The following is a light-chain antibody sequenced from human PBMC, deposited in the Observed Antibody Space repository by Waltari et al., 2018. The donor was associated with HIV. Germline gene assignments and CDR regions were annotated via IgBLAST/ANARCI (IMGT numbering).Light chain of an antibody. V-gene: IGLV3-25*03. CDR3: QSTDITGTYAV. J-gene: IGLJ1*01. CDR2: KDK. Sequence: YELTQSPSVSVSPGHTATINCFGDALPKQFAYWYQHKPGQAPVLLISKDKERPSGIPDRFSGSGSGTTVTLTISGVRAEDEADYYCQSTDITGTYAVFGPGTKVTVL. CDR1: ALPKQF.